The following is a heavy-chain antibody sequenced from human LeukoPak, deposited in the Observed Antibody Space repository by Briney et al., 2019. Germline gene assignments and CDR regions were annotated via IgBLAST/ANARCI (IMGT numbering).Heavy chain of an antibody. D-gene: IGHD3-22*01. J-gene: IGHJ4*02. CDR2: INPNSGGT. CDR1: GYTFTGYY. Sequence: GASVKVSCKASGYTFTGYYMHWVRQAPGQGLEWMGWINPNSGGTNYAQKFQGRVTMTRDTSISTAYMELGRLRSDDTAVYYCARDRQRWWEDYYDSSGYYGDYWGQGTLVTVSS. CDR3: ARDRQRWWEDYYDSSGYYGDY. V-gene: IGHV1-2*02.